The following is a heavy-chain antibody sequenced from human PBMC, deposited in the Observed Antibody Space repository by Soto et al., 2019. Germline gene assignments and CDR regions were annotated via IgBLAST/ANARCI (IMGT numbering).Heavy chain of an antibody. D-gene: IGHD5-12*01. Sequence: QVQLVESGGGVVQPGRSLRLSCAASGFISSNYGMHWVRQAPCKGLEWVAVISSDGSNRYYADSVKGRFTISRDSSKNTLYLQMNSLRGDDTALYYCAKDVGRIYEYFDYWGQGTLVTVSS. CDR1: GFISSNYG. CDR2: ISSDGSNR. CDR3: AKDVGRIYEYFDY. J-gene: IGHJ4*02. V-gene: IGHV3-30*18.